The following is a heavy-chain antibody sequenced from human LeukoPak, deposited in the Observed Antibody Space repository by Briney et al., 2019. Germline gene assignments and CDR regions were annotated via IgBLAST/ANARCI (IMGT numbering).Heavy chain of an antibody. CDR1: GFTFSNYW. J-gene: IGHJ5*02. CDR2: IYYSGST. D-gene: IGHD3-10*01. V-gene: IGHV4-39*07. Sequence: GSLRLSCAASGFTFSNYWMGWVRQAPGKGLEGIGSIYYSGSTYYNPSLKSRVTISVDTSKNQFSLKLSSVTAADTAVYYCARGGITMVRGPNWFDPWGQGTLVTVSS. CDR3: ARGGITMVRGPNWFDP.